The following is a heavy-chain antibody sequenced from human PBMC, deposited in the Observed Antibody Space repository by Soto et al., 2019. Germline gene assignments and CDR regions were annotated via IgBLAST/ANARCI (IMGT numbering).Heavy chain of an antibody. Sequence: SETLSLTCTVSGGSISSRNWWSWLRQSPTKGLEWIGEIYQSWSTNYNPSLESRVTISVDKSKNQFSLELTSLTAADTAVYYCAKDRLWGSSDRGAPDDFEVWGQGTMVTVSS. CDR1: GGSISSRNW. CDR2: IYQSWST. V-gene: IGHV4-4*02. CDR3: AKDRLWGSSDRGAPDDFEV. D-gene: IGHD6-6*01. J-gene: IGHJ3*01.